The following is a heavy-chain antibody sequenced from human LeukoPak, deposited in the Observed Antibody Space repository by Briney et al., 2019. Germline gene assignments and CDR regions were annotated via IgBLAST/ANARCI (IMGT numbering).Heavy chain of an antibody. Sequence: AASVKVSCKASGYTFTSYAMHWVRQAPGQRLEWMGWINAGNGNTKYSQKLQVRVTITRDTSASTAYMELSSLRSEDTAVYYCEREQYRSSRYDAFDIWGQGTMVTVSS. CDR1: GYTFTSYA. CDR3: EREQYRSSRYDAFDI. D-gene: IGHD6-13*01. J-gene: IGHJ3*02. CDR2: INAGNGNT. V-gene: IGHV1-3*01.